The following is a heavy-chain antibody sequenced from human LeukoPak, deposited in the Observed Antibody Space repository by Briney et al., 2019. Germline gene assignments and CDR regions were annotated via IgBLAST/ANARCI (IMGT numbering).Heavy chain of an antibody. D-gene: IGHD5-18*01. Sequence: SETLSLTCTVSGYSISSGYYWGWIRQPPGKGLEWIGSIYHSGSTYYNPSLKSRVTISVDTSKNQFSLKLGSVTAADTAVYYCAREANSYGFYYYYYMDVWGKGTTVTVSS. CDR2: IYHSGST. J-gene: IGHJ6*03. CDR1: GYSISSGYY. V-gene: IGHV4-38-2*02. CDR3: AREANSYGFYYYYYMDV.